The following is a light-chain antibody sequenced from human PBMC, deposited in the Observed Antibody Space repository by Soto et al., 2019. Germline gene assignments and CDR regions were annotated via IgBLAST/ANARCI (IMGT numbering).Light chain of an antibody. CDR1: QSVSSSY. V-gene: IGKV3-20*01. CDR2: GAS. CDR3: QQYGSSPLT. J-gene: IGKJ4*01. Sequence: EIVLTQSPGTLSLSPGERATLSCRASQSVSSSYLAWYQQKPGQAPRLLIYGASSRATGIPDRFSGSGSGTDFSLTISRLEPEDFAVYYCQQYGSSPLTLGGGTKGDIK.